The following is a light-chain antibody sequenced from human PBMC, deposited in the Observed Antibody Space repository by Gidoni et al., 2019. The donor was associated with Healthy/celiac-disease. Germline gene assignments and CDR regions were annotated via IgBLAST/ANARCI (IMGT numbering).Light chain of an antibody. CDR1: QSVSSY. V-gene: IGKV3-11*01. J-gene: IGKJ4*01. Sequence: DTVLPHSPAPLSLSPGERATLSCRASQSVSSYLAWYQQKPGQAPRLLIYDASSRATGIPARFSGSGSGTDFTLTISSLEPEDFAVYYCQQRSNWSLTFXGXTKVEIK. CDR3: QQRSNWSLT. CDR2: DAS.